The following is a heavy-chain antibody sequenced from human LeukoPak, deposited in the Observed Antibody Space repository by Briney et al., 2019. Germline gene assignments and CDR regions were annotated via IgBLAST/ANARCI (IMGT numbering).Heavy chain of an antibody. CDR3: AKDFAPSGYSRGWYHFDY. J-gene: IGHJ4*02. D-gene: IGHD6-19*01. CDR2: ICGSGGST. CDR1: GFTFSTYA. Sequence: GGSLRLSCAASGFTFSTYAMSWVRQAPGKGLEWVSGICGSGGSTYYADSVKGRFTVSRDTSKNTLYLQMNSLRAEDTALYYSAKDFAPSGYSRGWYHFDYWGLGTLVTVAS. V-gene: IGHV3-23*01.